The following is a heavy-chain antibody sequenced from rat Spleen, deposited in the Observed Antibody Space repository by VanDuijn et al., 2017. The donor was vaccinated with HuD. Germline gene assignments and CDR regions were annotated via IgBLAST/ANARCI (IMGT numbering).Heavy chain of an antibody. CDR1: GFNFNDYW. J-gene: IGHJ1*01. V-gene: IGHV5-22*01. CDR3: ARQDYSSYMGRYYWYFDF. D-gene: IGHD1-2*01. CDR2: ISYGDSSGHSST. Sequence: EVKLVESGGGLVQPGRSLKLSCAASGFNFNDYWMGWVRQAPKKGLEWVATISYGDSSGHSSTYYRDSVKGRFTLPRDNAKSTLYLQINSLRSEDTATYYCARQDYSSYMGRYYWYFDFWGPGTMVTVSS.